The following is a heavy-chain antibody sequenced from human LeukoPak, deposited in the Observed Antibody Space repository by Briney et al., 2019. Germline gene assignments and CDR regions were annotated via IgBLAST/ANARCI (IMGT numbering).Heavy chain of an antibody. D-gene: IGHD6-19*01. V-gene: IGHV3-30*04. Sequence: GGSLRLSCAASGFTFSSYAMHWVRQAPGKGLEWVAVISYDGSNKYYADSVKGRFTISRDNSKNTLYLQMNSLRAEDTAVYYCARWGSGWIPGFDYWGQGTLVTVSS. CDR3: ARWGSGWIPGFDY. CDR1: GFTFSSYA. J-gene: IGHJ4*02. CDR2: ISYDGSNK.